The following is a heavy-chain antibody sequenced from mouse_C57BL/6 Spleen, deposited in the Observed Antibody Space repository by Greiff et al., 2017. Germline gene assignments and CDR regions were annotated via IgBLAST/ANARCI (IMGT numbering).Heavy chain of an antibody. V-gene: IGHV5-16*01. CDR3: ARDHGYGNYWYFDV. D-gene: IGHD2-1*01. J-gene: IGHJ1*03. Sequence: EVQLVESEGGLVQPGSSMKLSCTASGFTFSDYYMAWVRQVPEKGLEWVANINYDGSSTYYLDSLKSRFIISRDNAKNILYLQMSSLKSEDTATYYCARDHGYGNYWYFDVWGTGTTVTVSS. CDR1: GFTFSDYY. CDR2: INYDGSST.